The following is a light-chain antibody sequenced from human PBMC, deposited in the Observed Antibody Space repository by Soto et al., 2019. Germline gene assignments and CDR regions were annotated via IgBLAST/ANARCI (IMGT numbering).Light chain of an antibody. CDR3: QQYNVYYT. J-gene: IGKJ2*01. CDR2: RAS. V-gene: IGKV1-5*03. CDR1: QSISTW. Sequence: DIQMTQSPSTLSASVGDRVTITCRASQSISTWLAWYQHKPGKAPKLLIYRASNLESGVPSRFSGNGSGTEFTLTISSLQPDDFATYYCQQYNVYYTFGQGTKLEIK.